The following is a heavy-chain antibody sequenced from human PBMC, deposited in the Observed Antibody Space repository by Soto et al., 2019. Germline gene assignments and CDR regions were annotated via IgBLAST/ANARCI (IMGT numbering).Heavy chain of an antibody. V-gene: IGHV4-59*01. CDR3: ARGDNWNYSAFDI. D-gene: IGHD1-7*01. CDR2: IYYSGST. Sequence: SETLSLTCTVSGGSISSYYWSWTRQPPGKGLEWIGYIYYSGSTNYNPSLKSRVTISVDTSKNQFSLKLSSVTAADTAVYYCARGDNWNYSAFDIWGQGTMVTVSS. J-gene: IGHJ3*02. CDR1: GGSISSYY.